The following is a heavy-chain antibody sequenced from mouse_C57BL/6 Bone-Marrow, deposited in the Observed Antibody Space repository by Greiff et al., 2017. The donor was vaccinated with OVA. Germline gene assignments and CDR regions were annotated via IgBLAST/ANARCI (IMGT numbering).Heavy chain of an antibody. J-gene: IGHJ2*01. Sequence: EVQLVESGGGLVQPGGSLKLSCAASGFTFSDYYMYWVRQTPEKRLEWVAYISNGGGSTYYPDTVKGRFTISRDNAKNTLYLQMSRLKSEDTAMYYCARHDSSGPFDYWGQGTTLTVSS. CDR1: GFTFSDYY. CDR3: ARHDSSGPFDY. V-gene: IGHV5-12*01. D-gene: IGHD3-2*02. CDR2: ISNGGGST.